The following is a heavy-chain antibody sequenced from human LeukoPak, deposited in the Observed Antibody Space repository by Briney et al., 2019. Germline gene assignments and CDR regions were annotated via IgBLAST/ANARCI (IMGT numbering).Heavy chain of an antibody. CDR2: ISSSSSYI. D-gene: IGHD4-17*01. CDR1: GFTFSSYS. J-gene: IGHJ3*02. CDR3: AREGDYDAFDI. V-gene: IGHV3-21*01. Sequence: GGSLRLSCAASGFTFSSYSMNWVRQAPGKGLEWVSSISSSSSYIYYADSVKGRFTTSRDNAKNSLYLQMNSLRAEDTAVYYCAREGDYDAFDIWGQGTMVTVSS.